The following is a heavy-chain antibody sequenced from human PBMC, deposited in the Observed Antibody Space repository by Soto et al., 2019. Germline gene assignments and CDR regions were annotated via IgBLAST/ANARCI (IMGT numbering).Heavy chain of an antibody. Sequence: QVQLQESGPGLVKPSQTLSLTSTVSGGSISSGDYYWSWILQPPGKGLEWIGYIYYSGSTYYNPSLMIRVTISVDTSKNQFSLKLSSVTAADTAVYYCASSLGVYDSSGYYFGYWGQRTLVTVSS. CDR1: GGSISSGDYY. V-gene: IGHV4-30-4*01. CDR2: IYYSGST. D-gene: IGHD3-22*01. CDR3: ASSLGVYDSSGYYFGY. J-gene: IGHJ4*02.